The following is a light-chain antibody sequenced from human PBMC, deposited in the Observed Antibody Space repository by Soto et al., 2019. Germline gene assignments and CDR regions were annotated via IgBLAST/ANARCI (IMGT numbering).Light chain of an antibody. CDR2: EVV. CDR1: KNDIGVYDF. V-gene: IGLV2-8*01. CDR3: KSYAGSNTYV. Sequence: ALTQPPSASGSPGQSVTISCAGTKNDIGVYDFVSWYQHHPGKAPRLIIYEVVQRPSGVPDRFSGSKSGSTASLTVSGLQAADEADYFCKSYAGSNTYVFGSGTKVTV. J-gene: IGLJ1*01.